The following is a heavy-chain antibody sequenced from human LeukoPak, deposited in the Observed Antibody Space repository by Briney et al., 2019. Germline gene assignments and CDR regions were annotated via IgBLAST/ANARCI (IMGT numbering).Heavy chain of an antibody. V-gene: IGHV4-4*07. CDR1: GGSISSYY. J-gene: IGHJ3*02. D-gene: IGHD6-19*01. CDR2: IYTSGST. Sequence: SETLSLTCTVSGGSISSYYWTWIRQPAGKGLEWIGRIYTSGSTDYNPPLKSRVTMSIDTSKNQFSLKLSSVTSADTAVYYCARAGRMAEPGTFDIWGQGTMVTVSS. CDR3: ARAGRMAEPGTFDI.